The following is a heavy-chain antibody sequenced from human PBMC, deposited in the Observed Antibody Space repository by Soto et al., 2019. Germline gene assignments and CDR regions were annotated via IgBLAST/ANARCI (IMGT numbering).Heavy chain of an antibody. CDR2: IYYSGST. CDR3: ARSTRGYMTKMYDYGDQTDY. D-gene: IGHD4-17*01. Sequence: QVQLQESGPGLVKPSQTLSLTCTVSGGSISSGDYYWSWIRQPPGKGLEWIGYIYYSGSTYYNPSHKSRVTISVDTSKNQFSLKLSSVTAADTAVYYCARSTRGYMTKMYDYGDQTDYWGQGTLVTVSS. CDR1: GGSISSGDYY. V-gene: IGHV4-30-4*01. J-gene: IGHJ4*02.